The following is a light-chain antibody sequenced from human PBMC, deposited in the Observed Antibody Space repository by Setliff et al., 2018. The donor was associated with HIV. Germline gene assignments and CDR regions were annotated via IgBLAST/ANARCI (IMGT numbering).Light chain of an antibody. CDR1: SNDVGRYDL. Sequence: QSALTQPVSVSGSPGQSITISCTGTSNDVGRYDLVSWYQQHPARAPKLIIYQATRRPSGVSNRFSGSKSGNVASLTISGLQAEDEADYYCCSNTGSNTFVFGTGTKVPS. CDR3: CSNTGSNTFV. J-gene: IGLJ1*01. CDR2: QAT. V-gene: IGLV2-23*01.